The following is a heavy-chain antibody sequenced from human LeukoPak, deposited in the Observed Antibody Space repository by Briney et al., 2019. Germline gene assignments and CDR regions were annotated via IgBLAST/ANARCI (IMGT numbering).Heavy chain of an antibody. D-gene: IGHD3-10*01. Sequence: SETLSLTCVVNGGSFTGLFWSWIRQAPGKGLEWIGNIFYSGSTYYSPSLKSRVTISLDTSRNQFSLKLNSVTAADTAVYYCAKSNGYGLVDIWGQGTMVTVSS. CDR3: AKSNGYGLVDI. CDR1: GGSFTGLF. CDR2: IFYSGST. J-gene: IGHJ3*02. V-gene: IGHV4-34*12.